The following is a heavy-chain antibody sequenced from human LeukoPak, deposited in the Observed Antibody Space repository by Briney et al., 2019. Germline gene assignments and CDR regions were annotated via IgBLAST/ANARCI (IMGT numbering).Heavy chain of an antibody. CDR1: GFTFSNYA. Sequence: QPGGSLRLSCAASGFTFSNYAMSWVRQPPGKGLEWVSAISGSGGSTYYADSVKGRFTISRDNSKNTLYLQMNSLRAEDTAVYYCAKDKGIVVVVAAIVFDYWGQGTLVTVSS. D-gene: IGHD2-15*01. CDR2: ISGSGGST. J-gene: IGHJ4*02. V-gene: IGHV3-23*01. CDR3: AKDKGIVVVVAAIVFDY.